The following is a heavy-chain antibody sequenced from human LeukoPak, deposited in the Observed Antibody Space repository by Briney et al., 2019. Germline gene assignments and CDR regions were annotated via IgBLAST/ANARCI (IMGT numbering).Heavy chain of an antibody. J-gene: IGHJ3*02. V-gene: IGHV4-39*01. CDR1: GGSISSSSYY. D-gene: IGHD3-9*01. CDR3: ARVGNKKLRYFDWLPRLLDI. Sequence: PSEILSLTCTVSGGSISSSSYYWGWIRQPPGKGLEWIGSIYYSGSTYYNPSLKSRVTISVDTSKNQFSLKLSSVTAADTAVYYCARVGNKKLRYFDWLPRLLDIWGQGTMVTVSS. CDR2: IYYSGST.